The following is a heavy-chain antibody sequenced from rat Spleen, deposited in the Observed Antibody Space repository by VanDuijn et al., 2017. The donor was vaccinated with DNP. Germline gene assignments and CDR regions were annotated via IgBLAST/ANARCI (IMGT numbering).Heavy chain of an antibody. J-gene: IGHJ3*01. CDR3: AHPSY. V-gene: IGHV6-6*01. D-gene: IGHD3-8*01. Sequence: EVKLVESGGGLVQPGRSLKLSCATSGFTFTTAWMYWYRQFPEKRLEWVARIKAKSNNYATDYTESVKGRFTISRDDSKSSIFLQMNNLKEEDTAIYYCAHPSYWGQGTLVTVSS. CDR1: GFTFTTAW. CDR2: IKAKSNNYAT.